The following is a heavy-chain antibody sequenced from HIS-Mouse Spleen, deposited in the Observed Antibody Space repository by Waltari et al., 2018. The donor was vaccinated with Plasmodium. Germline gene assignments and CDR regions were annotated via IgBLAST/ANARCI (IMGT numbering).Heavy chain of an antibody. Sequence: QVQLQQWGAGLLKPSETLSLTCAFYGGSFSGYYWGWIRQPPGKGMEWLGEINHRGSTDYNPSLRSRVTISVDTSKNQFSLKLSSVTAADTAVYYCASSGSGSYYYWGQGTLVTVSS. CDR3: ASSGSGSYYY. V-gene: IGHV4-34*01. CDR2: INHRGST. CDR1: GGSFSGYY. J-gene: IGHJ4*02. D-gene: IGHD3-10*01.